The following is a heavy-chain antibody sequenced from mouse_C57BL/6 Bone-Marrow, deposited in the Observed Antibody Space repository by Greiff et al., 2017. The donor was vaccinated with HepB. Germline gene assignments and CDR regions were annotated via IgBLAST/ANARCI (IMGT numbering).Heavy chain of an antibody. Sequence: EVQLQQSGAELVRPGASVKLSCTASGFNIKDDYMHWVKQRPEQGLEWIGWIDPENGDTEYASKFQGKATIPADTSSNTAYLQLSSLTSEDTAVYYCTTYYPYYFDYWGQGTTLTVSS. CDR2: IDPENGDT. V-gene: IGHV14-4*01. J-gene: IGHJ2*01. CDR1: GFNIKDDY. D-gene: IGHD1-1*01. CDR3: TTYYPYYFDY.